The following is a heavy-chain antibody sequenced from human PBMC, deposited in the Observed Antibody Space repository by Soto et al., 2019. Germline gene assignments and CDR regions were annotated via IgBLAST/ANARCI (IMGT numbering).Heavy chain of an antibody. CDR1: GFTFSSYG. J-gene: IGHJ5*02. V-gene: IGHV3-30*18. Sequence: PGGSLRLSCAASGFTFSSYGMHWVRQAPGKGLEWVAVISYDGSNKYYADSVKGRFTISRDNSKNTLYLQMNSLRAEDTAVYYCAKDPQRDWFDPWGQGTLVTVSS. CDR3: AKDPQRDWFDP. CDR2: ISYDGSNK.